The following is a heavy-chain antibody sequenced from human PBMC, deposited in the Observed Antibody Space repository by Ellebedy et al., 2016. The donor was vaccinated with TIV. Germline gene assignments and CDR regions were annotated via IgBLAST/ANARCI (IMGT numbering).Heavy chain of an antibody. V-gene: IGHV5-51*01. CDR2: IYPGDYDT. CDR3: ARSYSSGYEFDY. Sequence: GESLKISCKGSGYRFTSYWIGWVRQMPGKGLEWMWIIYPGDYDTRYSPSFQGQVTISADKSIRTAYLQWSSLKASDTAMNYCARSYSSGYEFDYWGQGTLVTVSS. J-gene: IGHJ4*02. D-gene: IGHD3-22*01. CDR1: GYRFTSYW.